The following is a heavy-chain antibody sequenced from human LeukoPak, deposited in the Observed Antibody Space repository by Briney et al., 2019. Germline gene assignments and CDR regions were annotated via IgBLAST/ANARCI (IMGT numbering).Heavy chain of an antibody. J-gene: IGHJ6*03. D-gene: IGHD3-3*01. CDR1: GGSISSYY. CDR3: AREGPYYDFWSGYLHKDYYYYMDV. CDR2: IYYSGST. Sequence: PSETLSLTCTVSGGSISSYYWSWIRQPPGKGLEWIGYIYYSGSTNYNPSLKSRVTISVDTSKNQFSLKLSSVTAADTAVYYCAREGPYYDFWSGYLHKDYYYYMDVWGKGTTVTVSS. V-gene: IGHV4-59*12.